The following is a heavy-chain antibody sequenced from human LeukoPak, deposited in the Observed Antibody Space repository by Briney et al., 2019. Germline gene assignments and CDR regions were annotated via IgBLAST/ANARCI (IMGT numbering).Heavy chain of an antibody. CDR3: AKSASAYYYMDV. D-gene: IGHD4/OR15-4a*01. CDR1: GFTFDDYA. J-gene: IGHJ6*03. CDR2: ISWNSGSI. V-gene: IGHV3-9*03. Sequence: GGSLRLSCAASGFTFDDYAMHWVRQAPGKGLEWVSGISWNSGSIGYADSVKGRFTISRDNAKNSLYLQMNSLRAEDMALYYCAKSASAYYYMDVWGKGTTVTVSS.